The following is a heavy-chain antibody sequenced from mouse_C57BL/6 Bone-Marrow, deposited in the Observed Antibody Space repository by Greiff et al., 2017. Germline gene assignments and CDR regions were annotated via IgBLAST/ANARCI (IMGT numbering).Heavy chain of an antibody. J-gene: IGHJ3*01. CDR2: IYPGSGNT. Sequence: QVQLQQSGAELARPGASVKLSCTASGYTFTNYGISWVKQRTGQGLEWIGEIYPGSGNTYYNEKFQGKATLTADKSSSTAYMELRSLTSVDSAVYLCATLSEAYWGQGTLVTVSA. CDR3: ATLSEAY. CDR1: GYTFTNYG. D-gene: IGHD1-3*01. V-gene: IGHV1-81*01.